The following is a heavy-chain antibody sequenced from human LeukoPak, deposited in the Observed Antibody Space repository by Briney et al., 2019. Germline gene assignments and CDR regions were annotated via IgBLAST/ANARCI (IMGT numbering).Heavy chain of an antibody. CDR1: GGSISSYY. CDR2: IYFTGST. CDR3: ARVRANYFDY. V-gene: IGHV4-59*01. Sequence: SETLSLTCPVSGGSISSYYWSWIRQPPGKGLEWIGYIYFTGSTNYNPSLKSRVTISVDTSKNQFSLKLSSVTAADTAVYYCARVRANYFDYWGQGTLVTVSS. J-gene: IGHJ4*02.